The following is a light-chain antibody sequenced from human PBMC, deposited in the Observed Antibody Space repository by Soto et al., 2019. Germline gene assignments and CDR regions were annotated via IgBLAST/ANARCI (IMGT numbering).Light chain of an antibody. CDR3: QQYYITPRT. J-gene: IGKJ2*01. CDR2: WAS. Sequence: DIVMTQSPDSLAVSLGERVTINCKSSQSVLYSSNNKNYLAWYQQKPGQPPKLLIYWASTRESGVPDRFSGSGSGTDFTLTISSLQAEDVAVYYCQQYYITPRTFGQGTKLEIK. CDR1: QSVLYSSNNKNY. V-gene: IGKV4-1*01.